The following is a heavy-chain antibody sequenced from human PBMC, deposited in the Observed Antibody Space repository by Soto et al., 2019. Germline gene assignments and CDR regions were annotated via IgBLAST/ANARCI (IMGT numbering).Heavy chain of an antibody. J-gene: IGHJ6*02. CDR3: ARGHGPFSSGYPYYYYYGMDV. CDR1: GFTFNTYS. Sequence: EVPLVESGGGLVKPGGSLRLSCAASGFTFNTYSMNWVRQAPGKGLEWVSSISSSSSYIYYADSVKGRFAISRDNAKNSLYLQMNRLRAEDTAVYYCARGHGPFSSGYPYYYYYGMDVWGQGTTVTVSS. D-gene: IGHD3-22*01. V-gene: IGHV3-21*01. CDR2: ISSSSSYI.